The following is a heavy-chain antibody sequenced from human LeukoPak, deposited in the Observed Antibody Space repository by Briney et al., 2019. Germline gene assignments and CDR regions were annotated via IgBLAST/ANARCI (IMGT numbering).Heavy chain of an antibody. CDR3: ARSSDAATYYGMDV. D-gene: IGHD6-13*01. CDR1: GGSFNNYY. CDR2: ISHGGST. J-gene: IGHJ6*02. Sequence: SETLSLTCAVYGGSFNNYYWSWIRQPPGKGLEWLGDISHGGSTKYNPSLKSRVTISVDTSKNQFSLKLSSVTAADMAVYYCARSSDAATYYGMDVWGQGTTVTVSS. V-gene: IGHV4-34*01.